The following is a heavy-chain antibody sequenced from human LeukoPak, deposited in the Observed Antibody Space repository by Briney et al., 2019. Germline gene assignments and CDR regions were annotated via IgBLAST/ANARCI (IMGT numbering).Heavy chain of an antibody. D-gene: IGHD4-11*01. CDR1: GGAFSSYA. Sequence: SVTVSCKGSGGAFSSYAIGWVRQAPGQGLEWMGGIIPSFGTANYAQKFQGRVTITADESTSTAYMELSSLRSEDTAVYYCARAGLSATVSSYNWFDPWGQGTLVTVSS. V-gene: IGHV1-69*01. CDR3: ARAGLSATVSSYNWFDP. J-gene: IGHJ5*02. CDR2: IIPSFGTA.